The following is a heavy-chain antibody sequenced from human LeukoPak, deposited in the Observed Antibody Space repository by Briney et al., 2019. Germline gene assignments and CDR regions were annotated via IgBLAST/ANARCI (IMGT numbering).Heavy chain of an antibody. Sequence: ASVKVSCKASGYTFTSYYMHWVRQAPGQGLEWMGWINPNSGGTNYAQKFQGWVTMTRDTSISTAYMELSRLRSDDTAVYYCARAEAGYSNYDYWGQGTLVPVSS. CDR3: ARAEAGYSNYDY. CDR2: INPNSGGT. D-gene: IGHD4-11*01. CDR1: GYTFTSYY. J-gene: IGHJ4*02. V-gene: IGHV1-2*04.